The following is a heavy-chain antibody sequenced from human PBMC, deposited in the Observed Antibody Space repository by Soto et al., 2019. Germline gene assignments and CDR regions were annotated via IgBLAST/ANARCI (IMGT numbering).Heavy chain of an antibody. Sequence: PSETLSLTCTVSGGSISSGGYYWSWIRQHPGKGLEWIGYIYYSGSTYYNPSLKSRVTISVDTSKNQFSLKLSSVTAADTAVYYCERGPGYCSGGSCVDYWGQGTLVTVYS. CDR2: IYYSGST. D-gene: IGHD2-15*01. V-gene: IGHV4-31*03. J-gene: IGHJ4*02. CDR1: GGSISSGGYY. CDR3: ERGPGYCSGGSCVDY.